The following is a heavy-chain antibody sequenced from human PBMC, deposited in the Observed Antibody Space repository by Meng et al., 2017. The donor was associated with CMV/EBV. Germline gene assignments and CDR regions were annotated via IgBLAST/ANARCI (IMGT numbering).Heavy chain of an antibody. V-gene: IGHV1-8*03. CDR1: RYTFTSYD. Sequence: ASVKVSCKASRYTFTSYDINWVRQATGQGLEWMGWMNPNSGNTGYAQKFQGRVTITRNTSISTAYMELSSLRSEDTAVYYCAREGISDQLLSENWFDPWGQGTLVTVSS. J-gene: IGHJ5*02. CDR3: AREGISDQLLSENWFDP. D-gene: IGHD2-2*01. CDR2: MNPNSGNT.